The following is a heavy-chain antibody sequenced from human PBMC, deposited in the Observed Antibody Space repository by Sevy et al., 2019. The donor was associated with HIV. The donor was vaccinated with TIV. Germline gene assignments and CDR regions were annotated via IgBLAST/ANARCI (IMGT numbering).Heavy chain of an antibody. V-gene: IGHV1-18*04. Sequence: ASVKVSCKASGYTFTSYGIGWVRQAPGQGLEWMGWISAYNGNTNYAQKLQGRVTMTTDTSTSTAYMELRSLRSDDTAVYYCARDRSIVGATDDAFDIWGQGTMVTVSS. CDR3: ARDRSIVGATDDAFDI. CDR1: GYTFTSYG. D-gene: IGHD1-26*01. J-gene: IGHJ3*02. CDR2: ISAYNGNT.